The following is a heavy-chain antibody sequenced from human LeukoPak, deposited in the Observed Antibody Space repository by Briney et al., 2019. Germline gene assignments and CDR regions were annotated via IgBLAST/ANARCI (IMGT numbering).Heavy chain of an antibody. D-gene: IGHD2-8*01. CDR1: GYTFTGYY. Sequence: ASVKVSCKASGYTFTGYYMHWVRQAPGQGLEWMGWINPNSGGTNYAQKFQGRVTMTRNTSISTAYMELSSLRSEDTAAYYCAREFPRRGNGPYYYYYGMDVWGQGTTVTVSS. CDR3: AREFPRRGNGPYYYYYGMDV. J-gene: IGHJ6*02. V-gene: IGHV1-2*02. CDR2: INPNSGGT.